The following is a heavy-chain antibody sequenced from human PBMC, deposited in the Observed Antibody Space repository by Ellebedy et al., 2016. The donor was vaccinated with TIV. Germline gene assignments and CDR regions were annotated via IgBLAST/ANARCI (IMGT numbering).Heavy chain of an antibody. CDR2: INGGDGYP. Sequence: AASVKVSCKASGYAFTHYGLHWVRQAPGQGLEWMAWINGGDGYPKYSWKVQGRVSFTRDTSATTAYMELSSLTSEDTAVYYCARSGDAWGIDFWGQGTLVTVSS. J-gene: IGHJ4*02. CDR1: GYAFTHYG. CDR3: ARSGDAWGIDF. V-gene: IGHV1-3*01. D-gene: IGHD3-16*01.